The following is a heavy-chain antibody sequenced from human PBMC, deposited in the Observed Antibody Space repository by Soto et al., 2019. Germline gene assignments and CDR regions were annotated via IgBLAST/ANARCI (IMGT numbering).Heavy chain of an antibody. J-gene: IGHJ4*02. CDR1: GYTFTSSD. CDR3: ARGRIVGAAFDY. Sequence: QVQLVQSGAEVKTSGASVKVSCKASGYTFTSSDINWVRQATGQGLEWMGWMNPNTGNIGYTQRFQGRVSMTRNISITTAYMELSGLKSDDTAVYYCARGRIVGAAFDYWGQGTLVTVSS. V-gene: IGHV1-8*01. D-gene: IGHD1-26*01. CDR2: MNPNTGNI.